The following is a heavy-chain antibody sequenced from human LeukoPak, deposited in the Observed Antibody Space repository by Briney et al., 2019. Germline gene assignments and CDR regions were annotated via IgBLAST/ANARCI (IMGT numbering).Heavy chain of an antibody. V-gene: IGHV3-23*01. CDR2: ISGSGGST. J-gene: IGHJ4*02. Sequence: GGSLRLSCAASGFSFNSYAMSWVRQAPGKGLEWVSAISGSGGSTYYADSVKGRFTISRDNSKNTLYLQMNSLRAEDTAVYYCAKENYYDSSGYIDYWGQGTLVTVSS. CDR3: AKENYYDSSGYIDY. D-gene: IGHD3-22*01. CDR1: GFSFNSYA.